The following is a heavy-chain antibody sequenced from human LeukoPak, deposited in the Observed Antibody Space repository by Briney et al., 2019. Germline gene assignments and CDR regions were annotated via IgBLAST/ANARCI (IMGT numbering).Heavy chain of an antibody. V-gene: IGHV4-39*01. CDR3: ARRRGSGNYPLAD. J-gene: IGHJ4*02. CDR2: IYYTGST. D-gene: IGHD3-10*01. Sequence: PSETLSLTCTASGDSISSSNYYWGWIRQPPGKGLEWIGTIYYTGSTFYNPSLKSRVTISIDTSKNQFSLKLSSVTAADTAVYYCARRRGSGNYPLADWGQGTLVTVSS. CDR1: GDSISSSNYY.